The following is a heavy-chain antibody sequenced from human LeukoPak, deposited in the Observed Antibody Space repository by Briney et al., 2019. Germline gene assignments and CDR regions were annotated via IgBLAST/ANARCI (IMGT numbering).Heavy chain of an antibody. CDR3: AMSYGDPTIEYFDY. V-gene: IGHV4-59*08. CDR1: GGSISSYY. Sequence: SETLSLTCTVSGGSISSYYWSWIRQPAGKGLEWIGYIYYSGSTNYNPSLKSRVTISVDTSKNQFSLKLSSVTAADTAVYYCAMSYGDPTIEYFDYWGQGTLVTVSS. D-gene: IGHD4-17*01. CDR2: IYYSGST. J-gene: IGHJ4*02.